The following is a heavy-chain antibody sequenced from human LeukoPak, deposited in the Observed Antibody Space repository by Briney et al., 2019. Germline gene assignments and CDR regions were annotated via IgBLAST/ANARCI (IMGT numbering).Heavy chain of an antibody. V-gene: IGHV3-33*01. J-gene: IGHJ4*02. D-gene: IGHD6-13*01. CDR2: IWYDGSNK. Sequence: GGSLRLSCAASGFTFSSYGMHWVRQAPGKGLEWVAVIWYDGSNKYYADSVKGRFTISRDNSKNTLYLRMNSLRAEDTAVYYCARERYSSSWYFDYWGQGTLVTVSS. CDR1: GFTFSSYG. CDR3: ARERYSSSWYFDY.